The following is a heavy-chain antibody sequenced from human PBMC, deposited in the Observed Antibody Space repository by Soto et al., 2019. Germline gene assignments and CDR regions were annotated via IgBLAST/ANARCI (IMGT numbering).Heavy chain of an antibody. CDR2: ISAYNGNT. CDR3: ARIRPYSSGWPPGRWFDP. D-gene: IGHD6-19*01. Sequence: ASVKVSCKASDYTFTSYGISWVRQAPGQGLEWMGWISAYNGNTNYAQKLQGRVTMTTDTSTSTAYMELRSLRSDDTAVYYCARIRPYSSGWPPGRWFDPWGQGTLVTVSS. V-gene: IGHV1-18*01. CDR1: DYTFTSYG. J-gene: IGHJ5*02.